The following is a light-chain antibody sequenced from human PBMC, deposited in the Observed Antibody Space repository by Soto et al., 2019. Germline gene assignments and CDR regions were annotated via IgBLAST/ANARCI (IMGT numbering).Light chain of an antibody. J-gene: IGKJ4*01. V-gene: IGKV1-27*01. Sequence: DIQMTQSPSSLAASVGDRVTITCRASQGIRNYLVWYQQKPGKPPKPLIYAATTLDSGAPSRFSGSGSGKDFTLPISSLQPEDVATYYCQNSYRAPLTFGGGTKVEIK. CDR2: AAT. CDR3: QNSYRAPLT. CDR1: QGIRNY.